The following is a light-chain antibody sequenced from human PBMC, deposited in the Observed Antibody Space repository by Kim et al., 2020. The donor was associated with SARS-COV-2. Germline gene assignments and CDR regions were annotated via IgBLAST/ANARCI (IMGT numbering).Light chain of an antibody. V-gene: IGLV1-40*01. J-gene: IGLJ1*01. CDR3: QSYDSNLKGFV. Sequence: QRVTISGTGTSSNIGAGYDVHWYQQIPGAVPKLLIYGKINRPSGVPDRFAGSKSGTSASLAITGLRTEDEAEYYCQSYDSNLKGFVFGSGTKVTV. CDR2: GKI. CDR1: SSNIGAGYD.